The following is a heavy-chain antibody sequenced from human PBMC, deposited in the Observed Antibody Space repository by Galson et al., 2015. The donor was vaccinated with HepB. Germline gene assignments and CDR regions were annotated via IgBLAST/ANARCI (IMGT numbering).Heavy chain of an antibody. CDR2: ISTNTGNP. CDR3: ARGIPVVVYGMDV. CDR1: GYTFTSYG. J-gene: IGHJ6*02. V-gene: IGHV7-4-1*02. D-gene: IGHD2-15*01. Sequence: SVKVSCKASGYTFTSYGMNWVRQAPGQGLEWMGWISTNTGNPTYAQGFTGRFVFSLDTSVSTAYLQISSLKAEDTTVYYCARGIPVVVYGMDVWGQGTAVTVSS.